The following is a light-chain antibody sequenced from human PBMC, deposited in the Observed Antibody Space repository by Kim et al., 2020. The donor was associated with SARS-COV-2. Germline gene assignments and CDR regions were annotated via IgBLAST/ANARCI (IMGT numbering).Light chain of an antibody. Sequence: EIVMTQSPATLSVSPGERATLSCRASQSVSNNLAWYQQKPGQAPRLLIYGASTRATAFPARFSGSGSGTEFTLIISSLQSEDSAVYYCKQYDNWPRTFGQGTKVDIK. V-gene: IGKV3-15*01. J-gene: IGKJ1*01. CDR2: GAS. CDR1: QSVSNN. CDR3: KQYDNWPRT.